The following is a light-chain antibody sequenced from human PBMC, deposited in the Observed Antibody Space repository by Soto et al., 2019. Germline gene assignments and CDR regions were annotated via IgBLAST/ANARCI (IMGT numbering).Light chain of an antibody. CDR1: QSVSSN. Sequence: EIVMTQSPATLSVSPGERATLSCRASQSVSSNLAWYQQKPGQAPRLLIHGASTRATGISVRFSGSGSGTEFTLTISSLQSEDFAVYYCQQYNNWLWTFGQGTKVEIK. CDR2: GAS. J-gene: IGKJ1*01. V-gene: IGKV3-15*01. CDR3: QQYNNWLWT.